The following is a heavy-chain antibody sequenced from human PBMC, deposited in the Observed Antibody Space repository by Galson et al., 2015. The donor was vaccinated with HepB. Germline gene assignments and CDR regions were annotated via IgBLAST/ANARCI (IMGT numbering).Heavy chain of an antibody. J-gene: IGHJ4*02. CDR3: AKGRPERPPEHRGYDLPDY. D-gene: IGHD5-12*01. CDR2: IGVNDGSI. Sequence: SLRLSCAASGFTFSSYAMNWVRQAPGKGLEWVSGIGVNDGSIYYANSVKGRFTISRDNSKNTLYLQVNGLRVEDTAIYYCAKGRPERPPEHRGYDLPDYWGQGTLVIVSS. V-gene: IGHV3-23*01. CDR1: GFTFSSYA.